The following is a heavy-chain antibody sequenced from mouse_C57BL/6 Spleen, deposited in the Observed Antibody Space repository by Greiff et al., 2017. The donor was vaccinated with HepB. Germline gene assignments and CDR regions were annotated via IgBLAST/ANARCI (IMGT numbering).Heavy chain of an antibody. CDR1: GFNIKDYY. CDR3: ASYYGSSYEENFDY. D-gene: IGHD1-1*01. J-gene: IGHJ2*01. CDR2: IDPEDGET. Sequence: EVKLEESGAELVKPGASVKLSCTASGFNIKDYYMHWVKQRTEQGLEWIGRIDPEDGETKYAPKFQGKATITADTSSNTAYLQLSSLTSEDTAVYYCASYYGSSYEENFDYWGQGTTLTVSS. V-gene: IGHV14-2*01.